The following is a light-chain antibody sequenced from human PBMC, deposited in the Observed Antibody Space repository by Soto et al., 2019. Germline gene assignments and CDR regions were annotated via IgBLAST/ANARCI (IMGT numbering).Light chain of an antibody. CDR1: SSDIGAYNY. Sequence: QSVLTQPPSASGSPGQSVTISCTGTSSDIGAYNYVSWYQQHPGKAPKLMIHEVSKRPSGVPDRFSGSKSGNTASLTVSGRQAEDEADYYCSSYEGSNGRWVFGGGTKLTVL. CDR2: EVS. CDR3: SSYEGSNGRWV. J-gene: IGLJ3*02. V-gene: IGLV2-8*01.